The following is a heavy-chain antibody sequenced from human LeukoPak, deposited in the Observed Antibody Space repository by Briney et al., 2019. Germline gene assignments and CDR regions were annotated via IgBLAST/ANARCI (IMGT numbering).Heavy chain of an antibody. V-gene: IGHV3-73*01. CDR2: IRSKANNYAT. CDR1: GFTFSGSA. D-gene: IGHD3-22*01. CDR3: ASRGDSSGYSYPLDY. Sequence: GGSLRLSCAASGFTFSGSAIHWVRQASGKGLEWVGRIRSKANNYATAYAASVKGRFTLSRDDSKNTAYLQMDSLKTEDTAVYYCASRGDSSGYSYPLDYWGQGTLVTVSS. J-gene: IGHJ4*02.